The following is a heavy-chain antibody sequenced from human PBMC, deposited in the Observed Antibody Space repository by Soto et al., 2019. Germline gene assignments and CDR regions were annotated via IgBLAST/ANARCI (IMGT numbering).Heavy chain of an antibody. V-gene: IGHV1-8*01. CDR1: GYTFTSYD. CDR3: ARPPIPYDFWSGYYPRHYYYYMDV. D-gene: IGHD3-3*01. Sequence: ASVKVSCKASGYTFTSYDINWVRQATGQGLEWMGWMNPNSGNTGYAQKFQGRVTMTRNTSISTAYMELSSLRSEDTAVYYCARPPIPYDFWSGYYPRHYYYYMDVWGKGTTVTVSS. J-gene: IGHJ6*03. CDR2: MNPNSGNT.